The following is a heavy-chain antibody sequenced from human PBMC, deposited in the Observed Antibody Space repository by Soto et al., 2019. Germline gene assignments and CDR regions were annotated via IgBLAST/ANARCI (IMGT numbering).Heavy chain of an antibody. CDR3: ARWRGANPYYYYGMDV. D-gene: IGHD4-17*01. J-gene: IGHJ6*02. Sequence: PSQTLSLTCAISGDSVSSNSAAWNWIRQSPSRGLEWLGRTYYRSKWYNDYAVSVKSRITINPDTSKNQFSLQPNSVTPEDTAVYYCARWRGANPYYYYGMDVWGQGTTVTVSS. V-gene: IGHV6-1*01. CDR2: TYYRSKWYN. CDR1: GDSVSSNSAA.